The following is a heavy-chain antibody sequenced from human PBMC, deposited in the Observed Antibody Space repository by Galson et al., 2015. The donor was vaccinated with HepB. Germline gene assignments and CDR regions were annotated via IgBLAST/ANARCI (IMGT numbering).Heavy chain of an antibody. CDR3: ARGTDYYDSSGYLNGIIDY. CDR1: GGSFSGYY. J-gene: IGHJ4*02. Sequence: SETLSLTCAVYGGSFSGYYWSWIRQPPGKGLEWIGEINHSGSTNYNPSLKSRVTISVDTSKNQFSLKLSSVTAADTAVYYCARGTDYYDSSGYLNGIIDYWGQGTLVTVSS. D-gene: IGHD3-22*01. V-gene: IGHV4-34*01. CDR2: INHSGST.